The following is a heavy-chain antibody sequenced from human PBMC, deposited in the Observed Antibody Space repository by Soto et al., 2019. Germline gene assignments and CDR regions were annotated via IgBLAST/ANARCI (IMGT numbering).Heavy chain of an antibody. J-gene: IGHJ2*01. V-gene: IGHV3-7*03. Sequence: GGSLRLSCAASGFTFSSYWMSWVRQAPGKGLEWVANINQDGSEKYYVDSVKGRFTISKANAKNSLYLQMNSLRAEDAAVYSGSRWAARAKNCYFDLWGRGTLVTVSS. CDR1: GFTFSSYW. D-gene: IGHD6-6*01. CDR2: INQDGSEK. CDR3: SRWAARAKNCYFDL.